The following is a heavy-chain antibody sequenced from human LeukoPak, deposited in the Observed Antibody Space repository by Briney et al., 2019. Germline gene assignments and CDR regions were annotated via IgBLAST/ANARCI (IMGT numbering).Heavy chain of an antibody. D-gene: IGHD1-1*01. CDR3: ARDQGDAGNRIKRDGHYMDV. CDR2: ISYVGGHK. Sequence: GGSLRLSCAASGFIFSSYAIHWVRQAPGGGLQWVAVISYVGGHKFYADSVKGRFITSRDNSKNTLDLQMNSLRPEDTAVYYCARDQGDAGNRIKRDGHYMDVWGKGTTVTVSS. CDR1: GFIFSSYA. J-gene: IGHJ6*03. V-gene: IGHV3-30*01.